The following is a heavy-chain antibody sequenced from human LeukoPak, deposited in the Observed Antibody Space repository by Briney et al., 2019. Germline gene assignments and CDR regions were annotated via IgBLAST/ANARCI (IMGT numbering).Heavy chain of an antibody. CDR2: INHSGST. J-gene: IGHJ4*02. V-gene: IGHV4-34*01. CDR1: GGSFSGYY. Sequence: TSETLSLTCAVYGGSFSGYYWSWIRQPPGKGLEWIGEINHSGSTNYNPSLKSRVTISVDTSRNQFSLKLSSVTAADTAVYYCARHVRIQLWFQGRGPLDYWGQGTLVTVSS. D-gene: IGHD5-18*01. CDR3: ARHVRIQLWFQGRGPLDY.